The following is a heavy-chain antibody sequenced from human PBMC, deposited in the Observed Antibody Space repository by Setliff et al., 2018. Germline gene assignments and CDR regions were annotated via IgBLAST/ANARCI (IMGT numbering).Heavy chain of an antibody. CDR1: GYSFTSYW. CDR3: ARVTPDYYYYYGMDV. J-gene: IGHJ6*02. D-gene: IGHD5-18*01. CDR2: IYPGDSDT. V-gene: IGHV5-51*01. Sequence: PGESLKISCKGSGYSFTSYWIGWVRQMPGKGLEWMGVIYPGDSDTRYSPSFQGQVTISADKSISTAYLQWSSLKASDTAMYYCARVTPDYYYYYGMDVWGQGTTVTVSS.